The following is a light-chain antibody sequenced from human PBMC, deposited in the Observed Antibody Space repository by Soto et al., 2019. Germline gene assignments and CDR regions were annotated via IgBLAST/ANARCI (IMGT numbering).Light chain of an antibody. CDR1: QSVNGY. V-gene: IGKV3-20*01. CDR3: QQYGSSLPWT. Sequence: LKQSADTLSLYPVDGATLSCGASQSVNGYLAWYQQKPGQPPRLIIYATSNRASGIPDRFSGSGSGTDFTLTISRLEPEDFAVFYCQQYGSSLPWTFGQGTKVDIK. CDR2: ATS. J-gene: IGKJ1*01.